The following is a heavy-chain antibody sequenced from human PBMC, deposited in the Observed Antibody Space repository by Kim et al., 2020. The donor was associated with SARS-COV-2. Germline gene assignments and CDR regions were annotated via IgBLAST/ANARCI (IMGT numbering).Heavy chain of an antibody. CDR1: SDSISAYY. V-gene: IGHV4-59*01. Sequence: SETLSLTCTVSSDSISAYYWSWIRRLPGKGLEWIGYIFYSGSTSYNPSLKSRVTISWDTSRNQFSLELTSVTHADTAVDYCARSEGRASWHQFDYWGQGILVTVSS. J-gene: IGHJ4*02. CDR2: IFYSGST. CDR3: ARSEGRASWHQFDY.